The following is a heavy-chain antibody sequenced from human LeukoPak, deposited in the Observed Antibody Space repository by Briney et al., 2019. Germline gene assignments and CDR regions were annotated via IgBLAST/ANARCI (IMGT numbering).Heavy chain of an antibody. V-gene: IGHV4-61*03. CDR1: GASVNSDSYY. Sequence: SETLSLTCTVSGASVNSDSYYWSWIRQPPRKGLEWVGHIYNGGSTNYNPSLKSRVTMSVDTSKNHFSVKLSSVTAADTAVYYCARHYRGLDYWGQGTLATVSS. D-gene: IGHD4-23*01. CDR3: ARHYRGLDY. J-gene: IGHJ4*02. CDR2: IYNGGST.